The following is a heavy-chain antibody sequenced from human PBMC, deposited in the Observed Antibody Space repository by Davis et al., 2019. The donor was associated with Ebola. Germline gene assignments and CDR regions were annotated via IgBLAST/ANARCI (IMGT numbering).Heavy chain of an antibody. J-gene: IGHJ4*02. V-gene: IGHV4-34*01. Sequence: SETLSLTCAVYGGSFTDYFWSWIRQPPGKGLEWIGETSHHPDYTNYSPSFGGRVTISVDSSKNQFSLSLSSLTAADTAIYYCARQHRVTRPLDFWGQGTLVTVSS. CDR2: TSHHPDYT. CDR3: ARQHRVTRPLDF. CDR1: GGSFTDYF.